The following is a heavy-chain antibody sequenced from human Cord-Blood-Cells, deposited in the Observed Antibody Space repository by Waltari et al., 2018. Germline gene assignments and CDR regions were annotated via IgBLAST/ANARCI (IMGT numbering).Heavy chain of an antibody. CDR1: GGSFSGYY. CDR2: INHSGST. J-gene: IGHJ5*02. CDR3: ARAKIVVVPAGNKVGDPGKYNWFDP. D-gene: IGHD2-2*01. Sequence: QVQLQQWGAGLLKPSETLSLTCAVYGGSFSGYYWSWIRQPPGKGLEWIGEINHSGSTNYNPSLKSRVTISVDTSKNQFSLKLSSVTAADTAVYYCARAKIVVVPAGNKVGDPGKYNWFDPWGQGTLVTVSS. V-gene: IGHV4-34*01.